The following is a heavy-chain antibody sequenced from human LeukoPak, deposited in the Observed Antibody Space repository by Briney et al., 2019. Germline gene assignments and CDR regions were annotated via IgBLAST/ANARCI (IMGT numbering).Heavy chain of an antibody. CDR2: IKQDGSEK. CDR3: AREGSGPLDF. CDR1: GLTLSSYW. V-gene: IGHV3-7*01. Sequence: GGSLRLSCAASGLTLSSYWMSWVRQAPGKGLEWVANIKQDGSEKYYVDSVEGRFTISRDNAKNSLYLQMNSLRAEDTAVYYCAREGSGPLDFWGQGTLVTVSS. J-gene: IGHJ4*02.